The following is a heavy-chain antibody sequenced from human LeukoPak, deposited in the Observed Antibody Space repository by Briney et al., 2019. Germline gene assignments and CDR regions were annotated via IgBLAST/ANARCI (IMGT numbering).Heavy chain of an antibody. CDR2: IYTSGST. CDR3: ARLGGHDFWSGYYTPNYYYGMDV. J-gene: IGHJ6*02. V-gene: IGHV4-59*10. Sequence: SETLSLTCAVYGGSFSGYYWSWIRQPAGKGLEWIGRIYTSGSTNYNPSLKSRVTISVDTSKNQFSLKLSSVTAADTAVYYCARLGGHDFWSGYYTPNYYYGMDVWGQGTTVTVSS. D-gene: IGHD3-3*01. CDR1: GGSFSGYY.